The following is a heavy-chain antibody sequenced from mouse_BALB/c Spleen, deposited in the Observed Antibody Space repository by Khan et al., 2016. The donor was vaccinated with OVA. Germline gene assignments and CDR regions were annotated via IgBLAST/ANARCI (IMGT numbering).Heavy chain of an antibody. V-gene: IGHV5-6-5*01. CDR1: GFTFSNYA. CDR3: ARDDWFTY. Sequence: EVELVESGGDLVKPGGSLKLSCAASGFTFSNYAMSWVRQTPEKRLEWVASISSGGTTYFPDSVKGRFTISRDNGRNILYLQMSSLRSEDTVVYYCARDDWFTYWGQGTLVTVSA. CDR2: ISSGGTT. J-gene: IGHJ3*01.